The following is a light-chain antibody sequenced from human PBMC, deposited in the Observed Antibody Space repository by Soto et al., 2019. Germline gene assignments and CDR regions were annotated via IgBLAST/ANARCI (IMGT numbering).Light chain of an antibody. CDR1: SSDIGNYNL. CDR3: CSYAGSYTGV. J-gene: IGLJ3*02. V-gene: IGLV2-23*01. Sequence: QSALTQPASVSGSPGQSITISCTGISSDIGNYNLVSWYQQHPGKAPKLMIHEDSKRPSGVSNRFSGSKSGNTASLTISGLRTEDEADYYCCSYAGSYTGVFGGGTKLTVL. CDR2: EDS.